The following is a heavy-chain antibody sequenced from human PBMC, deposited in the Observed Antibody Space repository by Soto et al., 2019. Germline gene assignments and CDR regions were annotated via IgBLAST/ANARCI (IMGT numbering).Heavy chain of an antibody. V-gene: IGHV1-69*13. Sequence: SVKVSCKTLGCTFSIYAISWVRQAPGQGLEWMGGIIPIFGTANYAQKFQGRVTITADESTSTAYMELSSLRSEDTAVYYCVRDNQRSLLWFGELLFFDYWGQGTLVTVSS. CDR1: GCTFSIYA. CDR3: VRDNQRSLLWFGELLFFDY. J-gene: IGHJ4*02. CDR2: IIPIFGTA. D-gene: IGHD3-10*01.